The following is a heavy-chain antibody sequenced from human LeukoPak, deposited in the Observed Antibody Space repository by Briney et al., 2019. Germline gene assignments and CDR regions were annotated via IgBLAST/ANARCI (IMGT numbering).Heavy chain of an antibody. Sequence: GGSLRLSCAASGFTFSNFWMSWVRQAPGKGLEWVANINPDGSAKYYVNSVKGRFTISRDNAENSLYLQMNSLRPEDTAVYYCARHFSTYSYGLDVWGQGTTVTVSS. V-gene: IGHV3-7*01. CDR3: ARHFSTYSYGLDV. CDR1: GFTFSNFW. CDR2: INPDGSAK. J-gene: IGHJ6*02. D-gene: IGHD3-3*02.